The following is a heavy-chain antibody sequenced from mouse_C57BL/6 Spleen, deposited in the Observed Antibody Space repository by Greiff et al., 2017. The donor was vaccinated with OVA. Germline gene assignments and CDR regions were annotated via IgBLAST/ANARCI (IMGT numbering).Heavy chain of an antibody. CDR3: GSNYAMDY. D-gene: IGHD5-1*01. CDR1: GYAFSSSW. J-gene: IGHJ4*01. Sequence: VQRVESGPELVKPGASVKISCKASGYAFSSSWMNWVKQRPGKGLEWIGRIYPGDGDTNYNGKFKGKATLTADKSSSTAYMQLSSLTSEDSAVYFCGSNYAMDYWGQGTSVTVSS. CDR2: IYPGDGDT. V-gene: IGHV1-82*01.